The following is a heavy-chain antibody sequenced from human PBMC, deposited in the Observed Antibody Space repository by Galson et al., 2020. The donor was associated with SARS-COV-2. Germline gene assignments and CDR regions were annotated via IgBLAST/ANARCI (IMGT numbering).Heavy chain of an antibody. CDR2: VDWDDAK. Sequence: SGPTLVKPTQTLTLTCTFSGFSLSTSGMRVTWIRQPPGKALEWLARVDWDDAKFYSTSLKTRLTISKDTSKNQVVLRMTNMDPVDTATYYCARMIHLGGMDVWGQGTPVTVSS. CDR3: ARMIHLGGMDV. V-gene: IGHV2-70*04. D-gene: IGHD3-16*01. J-gene: IGHJ6*02. CDR1: GFSLSTSGMR.